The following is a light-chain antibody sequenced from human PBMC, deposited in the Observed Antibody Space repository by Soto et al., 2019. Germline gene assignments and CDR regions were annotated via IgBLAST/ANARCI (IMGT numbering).Light chain of an antibody. Sequence: EIVMTQSPASLPVSPGETATLSCRASQSISNTLAWYQQKPCQAPSLLIYGASTRATGIPARFSGSGSGTEFTLTISSLQSEDSALYYCQQYNNWPPRTFGQGTKLEIK. CDR2: GAS. CDR3: QQYNNWPPRT. CDR1: QSISNT. V-gene: IGKV3-15*01. J-gene: IGKJ2*01.